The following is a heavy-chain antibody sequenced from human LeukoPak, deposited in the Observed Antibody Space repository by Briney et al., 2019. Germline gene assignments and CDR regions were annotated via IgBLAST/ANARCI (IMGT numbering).Heavy chain of an antibody. D-gene: IGHD6-19*01. CDR3: ARAMAGGAVADNWFDH. V-gene: IGHV4-34*01. Sequence: SETLSLTCAVYGGSFSGYYWSWIRQPPGKGLEWIGEINHSGSTNYNPSLKSRVTISVDTSKNQFSLKLSSVTAADTAVYYCARAMAGGAVADNWFDHWGQGTLVTVSS. CDR2: INHSGST. CDR1: GGSFSGYY. J-gene: IGHJ5*02.